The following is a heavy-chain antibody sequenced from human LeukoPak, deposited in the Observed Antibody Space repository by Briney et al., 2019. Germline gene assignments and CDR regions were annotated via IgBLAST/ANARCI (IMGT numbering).Heavy chain of an antibody. D-gene: IGHD3-16*01. V-gene: IGHV4-59*01. J-gene: IGHJ4*02. CDR3: ARSRGRGVRNFDY. Sequence: SETLSLTCTVSGGSISSYYWSWIRQPPGKGLEWIGYIYYSGSTNYNPSLKSRVTISVDTSKNQFSLRLSSVTAADTAVYYCARSRGRGVRNFDYWGQGTLVTVSS. CDR2: IYYSGST. CDR1: GGSISSYY.